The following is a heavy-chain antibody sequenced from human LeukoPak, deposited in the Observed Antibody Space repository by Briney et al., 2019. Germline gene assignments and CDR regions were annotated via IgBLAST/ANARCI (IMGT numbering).Heavy chain of an antibody. Sequence: SETLSLTCTVSGYSISSGYNWGWIRQPPGKGLEWIGSIYHSGSTYYNPSLKRGVTISVETTKKKLSLKLSDVTAAETAGYYCARASYSYDINGWVPFDFWGQGTLVTVSS. J-gene: IGHJ4*02. V-gene: IGHV4-38-2*02. CDR1: GYSISSGYN. CDR3: ARASYSYDINGWVPFDF. CDR2: IYHSGST. D-gene: IGHD3-22*01.